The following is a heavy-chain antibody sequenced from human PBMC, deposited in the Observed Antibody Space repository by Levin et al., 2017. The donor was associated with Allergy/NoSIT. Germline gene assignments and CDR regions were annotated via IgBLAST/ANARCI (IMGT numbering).Heavy chain of an antibody. Sequence: GGSLRLSCAASGFTFGTSPMHWVRQAPGKGLDWVAIISYEGSHQFYADSVKGRFTISRDNSNNTLYLHMNSLRAEDTAIYYCAREIMSKGNYGMDVWGQGTTVTVSS. CDR2: ISYEGSHQ. CDR1: GFTFGTSP. J-gene: IGHJ6*02. CDR3: AREIMSKGNYGMDV. D-gene: IGHD3-16*01. V-gene: IGHV3-30*04.